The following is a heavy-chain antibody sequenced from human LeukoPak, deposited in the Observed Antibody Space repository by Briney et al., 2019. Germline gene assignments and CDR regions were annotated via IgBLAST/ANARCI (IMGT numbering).Heavy chain of an antibody. J-gene: IGHJ3*02. D-gene: IGHD4-17*01. CDR1: GFAFRTYE. CDR3: ARDRLPTVTTSAFDI. V-gene: IGHV3-48*03. Sequence: PGGSLRLSCAASGFAFRTYEMNWVRQAPGKGLEWVSYISNSGSTIYYADSVKGRFTISRDNAKSSLYLQMNSLRAEDTAVYYCARDRLPTVTTSAFDIWGQGTMVTVSS. CDR2: ISNSGSTI.